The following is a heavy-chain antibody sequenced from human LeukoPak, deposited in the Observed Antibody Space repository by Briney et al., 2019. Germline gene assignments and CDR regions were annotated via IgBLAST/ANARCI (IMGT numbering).Heavy chain of an antibody. CDR3: ANKGYDDGMDV. Sequence: LGGSRRLSCAASGFTFSSYSMNWVRQAPGKGLEWVSSISSSSSYIYYADSVKGRFTISRDNAKNSLYLQMNSLRAEDTAVYYCANKGYDDGMDVWGEGTMVTVSS. CDR2: ISSSSSYI. V-gene: IGHV3-21*01. J-gene: IGHJ6*04. CDR1: GFTFSSYS.